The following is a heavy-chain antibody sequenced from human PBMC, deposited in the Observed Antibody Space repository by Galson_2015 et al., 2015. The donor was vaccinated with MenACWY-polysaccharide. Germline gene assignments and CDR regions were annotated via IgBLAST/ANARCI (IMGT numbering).Heavy chain of an antibody. Sequence: SLRLSCAASGFTVTNNYVSWVRQAPGKGLEWVSVIYRDGSTYDADSVKGRFTISRDISKNTVYLQMNTLRIEDTAVYYCAREVSIDGYLDYWGQGTLVTVSS. CDR1: GFTVTNNY. CDR3: AREVSIDGYLDY. J-gene: IGHJ4*02. CDR2: IYRDGST. V-gene: IGHV3-66*02. D-gene: IGHD5/OR15-5a*01.